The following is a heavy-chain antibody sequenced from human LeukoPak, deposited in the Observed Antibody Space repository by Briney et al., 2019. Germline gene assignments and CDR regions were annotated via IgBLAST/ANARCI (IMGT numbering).Heavy chain of an antibody. Sequence: PSGTLSLTCTVSGGSLSRYYWNWIRQPPGKGREWIGYIYYSGSTKYNPSPTSRVAISVDTSKTKFPLKLSSGTVEDRPVYYFARELDFKGWFDPWGQGTLVTVSS. CDR2: IYYSGST. D-gene: IGHD3-3*01. J-gene: IGHJ5*02. CDR3: ARELDFKGWFDP. V-gene: IGHV4-59*01. CDR1: GGSLSRYY.